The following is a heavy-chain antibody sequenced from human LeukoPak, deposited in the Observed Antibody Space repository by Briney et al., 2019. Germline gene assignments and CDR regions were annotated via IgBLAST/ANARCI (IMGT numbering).Heavy chain of an antibody. CDR2: ISGSGGST. Sequence: GGSLRLSCAASGFTFSSYGMSWVRQAPGKGLEWVSAISGSGGSTYYADSVKGRFTISRDNSKNTLYLQMNSLRAEDTAVYYCAKGGACSSTSCYSYYYYMDVWGKGTTVTISS. CDR1: GFTFSSYG. CDR3: AKGGACSSTSCYSYYYYMDV. D-gene: IGHD2-2*01. J-gene: IGHJ6*03. V-gene: IGHV3-23*01.